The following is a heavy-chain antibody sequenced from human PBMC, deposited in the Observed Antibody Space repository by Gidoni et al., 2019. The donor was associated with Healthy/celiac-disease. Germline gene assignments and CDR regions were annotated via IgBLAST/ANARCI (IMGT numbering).Heavy chain of an antibody. CDR2: IYYSGST. V-gene: IGHV4-39*01. CDR3: ARHIVVVTAIGADYFDY. CDR1: GGSISSSSYY. D-gene: IGHD2-21*02. J-gene: IGHJ4*02. Sequence: QLQLQESGPGLVKPSETLSLTCTVSGGSISSSSYYWGWIRQPPGKGMEWIGSIYYSGSTYYNPSLKSRVTISVDTSKNQFSLKLSSVTAADTAVYYCARHIVVVTAIGADYFDYWGQGTLVTVSS.